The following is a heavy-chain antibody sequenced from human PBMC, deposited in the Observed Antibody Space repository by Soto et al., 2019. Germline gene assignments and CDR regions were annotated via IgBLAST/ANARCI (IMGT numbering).Heavy chain of an antibody. J-gene: IGHJ6*02. D-gene: IGHD2-21*01. V-gene: IGHV4-39*01. CDR3: ARLVMAVFGYSYYYYGMDV. Sequence: SETLSLTCTVSGGSISSSSYYWGWIRQPPGKGLEWIGSIYYSGSTYYNPSLKSRVTISVDTSKNQFSLKLSSVTAADTAVYYCARLVMAVFGYSYYYYGMDVWGQGTTVTVSS. CDR2: IYYSGST. CDR1: GGSISSSSYY.